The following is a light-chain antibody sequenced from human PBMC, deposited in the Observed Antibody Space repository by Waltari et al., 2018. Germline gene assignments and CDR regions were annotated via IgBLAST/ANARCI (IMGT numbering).Light chain of an antibody. J-gene: IGLJ2*01. CDR3: AAWDDSLNGGV. CDR1: NSNIGRNT. V-gene: IGLV1-44*01. Sequence: QSVLTQPPSASGTPGQRVTISCSGSNSNIGRNTVNWYQQSPGTAPKLLMYRNEQRPSGVPDRFSGSKSGTSASLAISGLQSEDEADYYCAAWDDSLNGGVFGGGTKLTVL. CDR2: RNE.